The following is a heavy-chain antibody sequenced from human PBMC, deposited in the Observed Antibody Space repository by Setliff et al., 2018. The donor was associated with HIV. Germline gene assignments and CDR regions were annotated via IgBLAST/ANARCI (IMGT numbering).Heavy chain of an antibody. Sequence: ASVKVSCKASGYTFTDYYIHWVRQAPGQGLEWMGRINPNSGGTNYAQKFQGGVTMTRDTSISSAYMELSRLKSDDTAVYYCATKVYCTNGVCLDAFDLWGQGTMVTVSS. J-gene: IGHJ3*01. CDR2: INPNSGGT. CDR1: GYTFTDYY. D-gene: IGHD2-8*01. V-gene: IGHV1-2*06. CDR3: ATKVYCTNGVCLDAFDL.